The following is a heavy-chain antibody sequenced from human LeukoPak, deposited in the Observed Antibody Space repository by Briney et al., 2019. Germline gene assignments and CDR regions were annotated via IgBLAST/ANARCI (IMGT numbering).Heavy chain of an antibody. CDR3: ARRRSVGATTFDY. V-gene: IGHV4-34*01. CDR1: GGSFSGYY. CDR2: INHSGST. J-gene: IGHJ4*02. Sequence: SETLSLTCAVYGGSFSGYYWGLIRQPPGKGLEGIGEINHSGSTNYNPSLKSRVTISVDTSKNQFSLKLSSVTAADAAVYYCARRRSVGATTFDYWGQGTLVTVSS. D-gene: IGHD1-26*01.